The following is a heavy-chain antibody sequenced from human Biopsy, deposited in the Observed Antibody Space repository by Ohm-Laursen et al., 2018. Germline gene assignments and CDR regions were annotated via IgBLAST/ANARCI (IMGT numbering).Heavy chain of an antibody. J-gene: IGHJ3*02. D-gene: IGHD1-1*01. Sequence: SLRLSCAAIGFTVSSNYMNWVRQAPGKGLEWVSIIYSGGNTYYADSVKGRFTISRDNSKNTVYLQMNSLRAEDTAVYYCARDPRDGRTGKSTKDALDIWGQGTMVTVSS. CDR3: ARDPRDGRTGKSTKDALDI. CDR1: GFTVSSNY. CDR2: IYSGGNT. V-gene: IGHV3-53*01.